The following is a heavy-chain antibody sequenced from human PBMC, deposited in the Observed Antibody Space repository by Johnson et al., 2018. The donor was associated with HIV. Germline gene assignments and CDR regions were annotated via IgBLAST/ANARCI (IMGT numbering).Heavy chain of an antibody. CDR1: GFTFGDYG. Sequence: QVYLVESGGGLVQPGGSLRLSCAASGFTFGDYGMHWVRQAPGKGLEWVAVISHDGSNKYYADSAKGRFTISRDNSKNTLYLQMNSLSAEDTAVYYCAKPLVGATRDDAFDVWGQGTMVTVSS. V-gene: IGHV3-30*18. D-gene: IGHD1-26*01. J-gene: IGHJ3*01. CDR2: ISHDGSNK. CDR3: AKPLVGATRDDAFDV.